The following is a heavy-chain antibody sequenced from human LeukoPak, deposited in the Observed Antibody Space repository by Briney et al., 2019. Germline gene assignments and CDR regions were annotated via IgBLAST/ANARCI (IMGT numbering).Heavy chain of an antibody. J-gene: IGHJ4*02. D-gene: IGHD5-18*01. V-gene: IGHV6-1*01. CDR2: TYYRPKWYN. CDR1: GDSVSSNIAA. Sequence: SQTLSLTCAISGDSVSSNIAAWNWIRQSPSRGLEWLGRTYYRPKWYNDYAVSVKSRITINPDTSKNQFSLQLNSVTPEDTAVYYRASAKTDSYGFIFFDYWGQGTLVTVSS. CDR3: ASAKTDSYGFIFFDY.